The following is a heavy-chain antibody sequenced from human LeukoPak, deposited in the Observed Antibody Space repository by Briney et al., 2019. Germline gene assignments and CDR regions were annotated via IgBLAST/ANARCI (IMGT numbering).Heavy chain of an antibody. CDR3: ARDAGYYDSSGYSFDY. V-gene: IGHV1-69*13. CDR2: IIPIFGTA. CDR1: GGTFSSYA. J-gene: IGHJ4*02. Sequence: ASVKVSCKASGGTFSSYAISWVRQAPGQGLEWMGGIIPIFGTANYAQKFQGRVTITADESTSTAYMELSSLRSEDTAVYYCARDAGYYDSSGYSFDYWGQGTLVTVSS. D-gene: IGHD3-22*01.